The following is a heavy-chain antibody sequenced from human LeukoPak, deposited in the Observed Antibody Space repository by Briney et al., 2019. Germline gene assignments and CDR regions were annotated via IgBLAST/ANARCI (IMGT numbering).Heavy chain of an antibody. V-gene: IGHV4-34*01. Sequence: PSETLSLTCTVYGGSFSDYHWSWIRQPPGKGLEWIGEISHSGSTNYNLSLMGRVTMSVDTSKNQFSLKLSSVSAADTALYYCARARGPTFLYYFDYGGQGALVTVSS. CDR2: ISHSGST. CDR1: GGSFSDYH. D-gene: IGHD2/OR15-2a*01. CDR3: ARARGPTFLYYFDY. J-gene: IGHJ4*02.